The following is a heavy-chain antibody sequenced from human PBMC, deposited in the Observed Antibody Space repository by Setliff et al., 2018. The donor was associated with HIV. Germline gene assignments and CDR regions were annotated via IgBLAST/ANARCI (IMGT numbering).Heavy chain of an antibody. CDR3: ARDPHGDHVGTHDAFDI. CDR2: IKSDGSST. D-gene: IGHD3-16*01. Sequence: PGGSLRLSCAASGFTFSTYWMHWVRQAPGKGLVWVSRIKSDGSSTSYADSVKGRFTISRDNAKNTLYLQMNSLTVEDTAVYYCARDPHGDHVGTHDAFDIWGQGTMVTVSS. CDR1: GFTFSTYW. V-gene: IGHV3-74*01. J-gene: IGHJ3*02.